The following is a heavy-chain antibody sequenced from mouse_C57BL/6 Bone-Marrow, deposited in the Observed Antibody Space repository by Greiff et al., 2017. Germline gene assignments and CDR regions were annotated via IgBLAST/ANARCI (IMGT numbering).Heavy chain of an antibody. V-gene: IGHV1-81*01. J-gene: IGHJ2*01. Sequence: QVQLKESGAELARPGASVKLSCKASGYTFTSYGISWVKQRTGQGLEWIGEIYPRSGNTYYNEKFKGKATLTADKSSSTAYMELRSLTSEDSAVYFCARFGYYGRSYNYWGQGTTLTVSS. D-gene: IGHD1-1*01. CDR1: GYTFTSYG. CDR2: IYPRSGNT. CDR3: ARFGYYGRSYNY.